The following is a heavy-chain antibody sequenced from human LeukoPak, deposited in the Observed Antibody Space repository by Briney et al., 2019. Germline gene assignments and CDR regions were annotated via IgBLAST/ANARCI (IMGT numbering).Heavy chain of an antibody. V-gene: IGHV4-34*01. J-gene: IGHJ5*02. CDR1: GGSFSGHF. CDR2: INHSGST. Sequence: SETLSLTCAVYGGSFSGHFWTWIRQSPGKGLEWIGEINHSGSTNYNPSLKSRVTISVDTSKNQFSLKLSSVTAADTAVYYCARVLVGHSSGWTGWFDPWGQGTLVTVSS. D-gene: IGHD6-19*01. CDR3: ARVLVGHSSGWTGWFDP.